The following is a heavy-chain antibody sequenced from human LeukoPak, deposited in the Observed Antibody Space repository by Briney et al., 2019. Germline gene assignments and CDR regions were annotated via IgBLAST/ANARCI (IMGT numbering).Heavy chain of an antibody. J-gene: IGHJ5*02. CDR3: ARQEYCSGGSCYTWFDP. V-gene: IGHV5-51*01. D-gene: IGHD2-15*01. Sequence: PGESLQISCKGSGYSINNYWIGWVRQMPGKGLEWMGIIYPADSDIRYSPSFQGQVTISADKSISTVYLQWSSLKASDTAMYYCARQEYCSGGSCYTWFDPWGEGTLVPVSS. CDR1: GYSINNYW. CDR2: IYPADSDI.